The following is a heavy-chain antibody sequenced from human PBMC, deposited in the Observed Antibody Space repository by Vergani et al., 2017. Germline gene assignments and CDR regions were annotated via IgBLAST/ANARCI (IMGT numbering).Heavy chain of an antibody. J-gene: IGHJ4*02. Sequence: QVQLVESGGGVVQPGRSLRLSCAASGFTFSSYAMHWVRQAPGKGLEWVAVISYDGGNEYYADSVEGRFTISRDNSKNTLYLQMNSLRAEDTAVYYCARDQENYDCWSGYYIDYWGQGTLVTVSS. V-gene: IGHV3-30*04. CDR1: GFTFSSYA. CDR3: ARDQENYDCWSGYYIDY. CDR2: ISYDGGNE. D-gene: IGHD3-3*01.